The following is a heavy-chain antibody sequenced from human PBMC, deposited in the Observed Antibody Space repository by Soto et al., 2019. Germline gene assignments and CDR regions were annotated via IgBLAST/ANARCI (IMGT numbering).Heavy chain of an antibody. D-gene: IGHD6-13*01. Sequence: GGSLRLSCAASGFTFSSYSMNWVRQAPGKGLEWVSSISSSSSYIYYADSVKGRFTISRDNAKNSLYLQMNSLRAEDTAVYYCARVINLWAAARTVFDYRGQGSSVIVSS. CDR2: ISSSSSYI. CDR1: GFTFSSYS. V-gene: IGHV3-21*01. CDR3: ARVINLWAAARTVFDY. J-gene: IGHJ4*02.